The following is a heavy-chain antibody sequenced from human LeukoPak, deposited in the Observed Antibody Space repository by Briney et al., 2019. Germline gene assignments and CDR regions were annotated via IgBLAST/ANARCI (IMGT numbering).Heavy chain of an antibody. Sequence: GGSLRLSCAASGFTFDDYAMHWVRQAPGKGLEWVSGISWNSGSIGYADSVKGRFTISIDNAKNSLYLQMNSLRAEDTALYYXAKXMXXGAAAGKVGYYYYGMDVWGQGTTVTVSS. CDR3: AKXMXXGAAAGKVGYYYYGMDV. D-gene: IGHD6-13*01. J-gene: IGHJ6*02. V-gene: IGHV3-9*01. CDR2: ISWNSGSI. CDR1: GFTFDDYA.